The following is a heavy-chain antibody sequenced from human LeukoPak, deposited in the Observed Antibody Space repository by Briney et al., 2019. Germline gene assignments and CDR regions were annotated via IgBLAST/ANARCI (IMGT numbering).Heavy chain of an antibody. V-gene: IGHV3-30*18. Sequence: GGSLRLSCVASGFIFSDYSIQWVRQAPGKGLEWVAVIAYDGNNTYYGDSVRGRFTISRDNSKKMVYLEMNSLRVEDTAVYYCAKTGMLRRVGYLDVWGKGTAVIVSS. CDR2: IAYDGNNT. CDR3: AKTGMLRRVGYLDV. CDR1: GFIFSDYS. D-gene: IGHD1-1*01. J-gene: IGHJ6*04.